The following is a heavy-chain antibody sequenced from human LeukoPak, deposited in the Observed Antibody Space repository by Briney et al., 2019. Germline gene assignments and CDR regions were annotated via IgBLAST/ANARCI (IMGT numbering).Heavy chain of an antibody. J-gene: IGHJ4*02. CDR1: GYTFPDYF. Sequence: ASVKVSCKASGYTFPDYFMHWVRQAPGQGLEWMGWINPNSGGTSYAQKFQGRVTMTRDTSVTTAYMDLGRLRSDDTAVYYCARALLWFGEPSHIDYWGQGTLVTASS. D-gene: IGHD3-10*01. V-gene: IGHV1-2*02. CDR3: ARALLWFGEPSHIDY. CDR2: INPNSGGT.